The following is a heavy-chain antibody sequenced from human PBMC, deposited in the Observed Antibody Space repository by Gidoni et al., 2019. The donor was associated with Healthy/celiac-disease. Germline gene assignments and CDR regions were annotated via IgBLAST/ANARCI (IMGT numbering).Heavy chain of an antibody. V-gene: IGHV3-21*01. Sequence: EVQLVESGGSLVKPGGSLRLSCAASGFTFSRHSLNWVRQAPGKGLEWVSSISSSSSYIYYADSVKGRFTISRDNAKNSLYLQMNSLRAEDTAVYYCARGRTYSPMIVVVRSAFDIWGQGTMVTVSS. CDR2: ISSSSSYI. J-gene: IGHJ3*02. CDR1: GFTFSRHS. D-gene: IGHD3-22*01. CDR3: ARGRTYSPMIVVVRSAFDI.